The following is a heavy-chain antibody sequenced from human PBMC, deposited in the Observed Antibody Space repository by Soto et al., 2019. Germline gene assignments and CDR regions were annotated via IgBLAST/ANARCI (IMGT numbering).Heavy chain of an antibody. CDR2: ISSTTNYI. CDR1: VFTFSRYS. Sequence: GGSLRLACAASVFTFSRYSMNWVRQAPGKGLEWVSSISSTTNYIYYADSMKGRFTVSRDNAKNSVYLEMNSLSAEDTAVYYCARESEDLTSNFDYWGQGTLVTVSS. V-gene: IGHV3-21*01. J-gene: IGHJ4*02. CDR3: ARESEDLTSNFDY.